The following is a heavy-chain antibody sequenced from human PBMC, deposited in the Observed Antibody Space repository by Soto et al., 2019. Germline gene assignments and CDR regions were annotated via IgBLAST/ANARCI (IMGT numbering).Heavy chain of an antibody. J-gene: IGHJ5*02. CDR1: GGSISSFY. CDR3: ARGYSDFWSGYLGWFDP. Sequence: QVQLQESGPGLVKPSETLSLTCTVSGGSISSFYWSWIRQPPGKGLEWIGYIYYSGSTNYNPSLKSRVTLSVDTSKHQFSLKLSSVTAADTAVYYCARGYSDFWSGYLGWFDPWGQGTLVTVSS. D-gene: IGHD3-3*01. CDR2: IYYSGST. V-gene: IGHV4-59*01.